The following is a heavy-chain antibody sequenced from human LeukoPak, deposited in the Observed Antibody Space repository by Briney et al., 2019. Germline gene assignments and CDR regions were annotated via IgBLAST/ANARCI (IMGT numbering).Heavy chain of an antibody. CDR2: ISYDGSNK. CDR1: GFPFSSYA. Sequence: GGSLRLSCAASGFPFSSYAMHWVRQAPGKGLEWVAVISYDGSNKYYTDSVKGRFTISRDNAKNSLFLQMNSLRAEDTAVYYCARVLRYCSGGNCYSGGLGYMDVWGKGTTVTISS. CDR3: ARVLRYCSGGNCYSGGLGYMDV. J-gene: IGHJ6*03. V-gene: IGHV3-30*04. D-gene: IGHD2-15*01.